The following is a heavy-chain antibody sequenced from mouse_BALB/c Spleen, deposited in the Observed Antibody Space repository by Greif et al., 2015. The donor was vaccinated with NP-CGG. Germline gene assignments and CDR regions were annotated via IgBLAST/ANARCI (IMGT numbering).Heavy chain of an antibody. CDR3: ARKATLYAMDY. D-gene: IGHD6-1*01. J-gene: IGHJ4*01. CDR2: IRNKANGYTT. CDR1: GFTFTDYY. Sequence: EVKLLESGGGLVQPGGSLRLSCATSGFTFTDYYMSWVRQPPGKALEWLGFIRNKANGYTTEYSASVKGRFTISRDNSQSILYLQMNTLRAEDSATYYCARKATLYAMDYWGQGTSVTVSS. V-gene: IGHV7-3*02.